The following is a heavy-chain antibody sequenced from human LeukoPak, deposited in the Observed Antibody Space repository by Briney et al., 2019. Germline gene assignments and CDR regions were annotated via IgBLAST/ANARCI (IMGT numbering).Heavy chain of an antibody. CDR1: GFTFNSYA. CDR3: AKSVVGYSYAAPIFDY. D-gene: IGHD5-18*01. Sequence: PGGSLRLSCAASGFTFNSYAMNWVRQAPGKGLEWVSAISGSGGSTYYADSVKGRFTISRDNSKNTLYLQMNSLRAEDTAVYYCAKSVVGYSYAAPIFDYWGQGTLVTVSS. J-gene: IGHJ4*02. V-gene: IGHV3-23*01. CDR2: ISGSGGST.